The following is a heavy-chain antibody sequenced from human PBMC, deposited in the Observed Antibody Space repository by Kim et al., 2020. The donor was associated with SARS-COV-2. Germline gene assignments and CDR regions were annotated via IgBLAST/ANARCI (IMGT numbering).Heavy chain of an antibody. CDR1: GGSFSGYY. V-gene: IGHV4-34*01. J-gene: IGHJ5*02. Sequence: SETLSLTCAVYGGSFSGYYWSWIRQPPGKGLEWIGEINHSGSTNYNPSLKSRVTISVDTSKNQFSLKLSSVTAADTAVYYCARVPTYYDFWSGYYKNWFDPWGQGTLVTVSS. CDR3: ARVPTYYDFWSGYYKNWFDP. D-gene: IGHD3-3*01. CDR2: INHSGST.